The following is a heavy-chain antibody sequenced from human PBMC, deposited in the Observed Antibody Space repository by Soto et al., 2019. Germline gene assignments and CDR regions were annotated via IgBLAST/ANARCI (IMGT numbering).Heavy chain of an antibody. CDR3: AKDLSQQWLVRTYYYGMDV. V-gene: IGHV3-23*01. J-gene: IGHJ6*02. CDR2: ISGSGGST. Sequence: GGSLRLSCAPSGFTFSSYAMSWVRQAPGKGLEWVSAISGSGGSTYYADSVKGRFTISRDNSKNTLYLQMNSLRAEDTAVYYCAKDLSQQWLVRTYYYGMDVWGQGTTVTVSS. CDR1: GFTFSSYA. D-gene: IGHD6-19*01.